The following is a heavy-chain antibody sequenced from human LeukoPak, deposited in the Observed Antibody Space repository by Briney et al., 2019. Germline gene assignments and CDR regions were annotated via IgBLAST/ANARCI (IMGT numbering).Heavy chain of an antibody. D-gene: IGHD2-2*01. CDR3: ARPLGYCSSTSCCNYYGMDV. V-gene: IGHV1-8*02. CDR1: GYTFTSYG. CDR2: MNPNSGNT. J-gene: IGHJ6*02. Sequence: ASVKVSCKASGYTFTSYGISWVRQAPGQGLEWMGWMNPNSGNTGYAQKFQGRVTMTRNTSISTAYMELSSLRSEDTAVYYCARPLGYCSSTSCCNYYGMDVWGQGTTVTVSS.